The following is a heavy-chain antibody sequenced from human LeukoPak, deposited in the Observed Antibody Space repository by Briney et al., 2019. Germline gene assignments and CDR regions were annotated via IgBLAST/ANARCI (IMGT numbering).Heavy chain of an antibody. CDR2: SRNKVKRYTT. D-gene: IGHD2-21*02. J-gene: IGHJ1*01. V-gene: IGHV3-72*01. CDR1: GFTISDHY. Sequence: GGSLRLSCAASGFTISDHYMDWVRQAPGKGLEWVGRSRNKVKRYTTEYAASVKGRFTISRDESKNSLYLQMNSLETEDTAVYYCATLVTATEYFQHWGQGTLVTVSS. CDR3: ATLVTATEYFQH.